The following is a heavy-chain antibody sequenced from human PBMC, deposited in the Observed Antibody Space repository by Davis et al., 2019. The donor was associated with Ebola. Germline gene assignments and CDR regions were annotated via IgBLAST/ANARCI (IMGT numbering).Heavy chain of an antibody. CDR3: ATQGAVAAGKPFDY. V-gene: IGHV3-30*03. CDR1: GFTFSAYG. Sequence: GESLKISCAASGFTFSAYGLHWVRQGPGKGLEWVAFISYDGSNKYYTDSVKGRFTISRDTSRTTVSLQMNNLRPEDTGVIYCATQGAVAAGKPFDYWGQGTLVTVSS. J-gene: IGHJ4*02. CDR2: ISYDGSNK. D-gene: IGHD6-13*01.